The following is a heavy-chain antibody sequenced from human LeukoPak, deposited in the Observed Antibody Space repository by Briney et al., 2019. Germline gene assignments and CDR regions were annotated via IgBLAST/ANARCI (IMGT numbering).Heavy chain of an antibody. Sequence: GGSLRLSCAASGFTFSGCTMHWVRRASGKGLEWVGRIRSKANSYATAYAASVKGRFTISRDDSKNTAYLQMNSLKTEDTAVYYCTRRERWLFDYWGQGTLVTVSS. J-gene: IGHJ4*02. CDR2: IRSKANSYAT. CDR3: TRRERWLFDY. V-gene: IGHV3-73*01. CDR1: GFTFSGCT. D-gene: IGHD5-24*01.